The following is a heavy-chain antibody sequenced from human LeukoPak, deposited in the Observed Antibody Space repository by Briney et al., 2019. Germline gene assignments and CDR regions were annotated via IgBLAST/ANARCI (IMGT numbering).Heavy chain of an antibody. CDR2: IIPIFGTA. CDR3: TREWDLSLYYFDY. J-gene: IGHJ4*02. V-gene: IGHV1-69*13. Sequence: ASVKVSCKASGGTFSSYAISWVRQAPGQGLEWMGGIIPIFGTANYAQKFQGRVTITADESTSTAYMELSSLRAEDTAVYYCTREWDLSLYYFDYWGQGTLVTVSS. CDR1: GGTFSSYA. D-gene: IGHD1-26*01.